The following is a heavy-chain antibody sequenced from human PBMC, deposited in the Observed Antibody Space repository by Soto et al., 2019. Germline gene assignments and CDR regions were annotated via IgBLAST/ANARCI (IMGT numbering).Heavy chain of an antibody. CDR2: LSYDGNNI. J-gene: IGHJ4*02. CDR1: GFTFSNYA. V-gene: IGHV3-30-3*01. CDR3: ARGPIGDAAMVTNHFDH. D-gene: IGHD5-18*01. Sequence: QVQLVESGGGVVQPGRSLRLSCAASGFTFSNYAIHWVRQAPGKGLEWVAVLSYDGNNIHYADSVKGRFTVSRDNSKNTLFLKMTSLRAEDTALYYCARGPIGDAAMVTNHFDHWGQGTLVTVSS.